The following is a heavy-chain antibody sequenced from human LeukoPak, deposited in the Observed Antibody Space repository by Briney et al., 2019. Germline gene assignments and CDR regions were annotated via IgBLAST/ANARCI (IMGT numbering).Heavy chain of an antibody. D-gene: IGHD5-18*01. J-gene: IGHJ4*02. CDR3: ARVAGYTSMITVYYFDY. CDR2: IYYSGST. Sequence: PSETLSLTCTVSGGSISSYYWSWIRQPPGKGLEWIGYIYYSGSTNYNPSLKSRVTISVDTSKNQFSLKLSSVTAADPAVYYCARVAGYTSMITVYYFDYWGQGTLVTVSS. CDR1: GGSISSYY. V-gene: IGHV4-59*01.